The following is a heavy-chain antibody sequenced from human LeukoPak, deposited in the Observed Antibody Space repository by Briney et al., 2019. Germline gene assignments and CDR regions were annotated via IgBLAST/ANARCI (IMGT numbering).Heavy chain of an antibody. Sequence: GGSLRLSCAASGFTFSSYVMHWVRQAPGKGLEWVAVISYDGSNEYYADSVKGRFTISRDNAKNSLYLQMNSLRAEDTAVYYCARDFYDGFALDYWGQGTLVTVSS. CDR1: GFTFSSYV. V-gene: IGHV3-30*04. CDR3: ARDFYDGFALDY. J-gene: IGHJ4*02. CDR2: ISYDGSNE. D-gene: IGHD2/OR15-2a*01.